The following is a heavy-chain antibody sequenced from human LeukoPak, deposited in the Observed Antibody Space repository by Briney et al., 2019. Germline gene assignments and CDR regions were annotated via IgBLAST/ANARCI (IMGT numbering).Heavy chain of an antibody. CDR2: ITGSGGNT. J-gene: IGHJ4*02. D-gene: IGHD3-9*01. CDR3: TKWGDYDVLTGYYVSDY. CDR1: GFTFSNYA. Sequence: HPGASLRLSCAAPGFTFSNYAMSWVRQAPRKGLEWVSAITGSGGNTYYADSVKGRFTISRDNSKNTVFLQMNSLRAEDTAVYYCTKWGDYDVLTGYYVSDYWGQGTLVTVSS. V-gene: IGHV3-23*01.